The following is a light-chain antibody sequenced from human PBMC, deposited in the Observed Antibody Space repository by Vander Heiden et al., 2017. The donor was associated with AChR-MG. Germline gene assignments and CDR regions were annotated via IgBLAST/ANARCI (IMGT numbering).Light chain of an antibody. J-gene: IGKJ1*01. CDR2: AAS. Sequence: DIQMTQSPSSLSASVGDRVTITCRASQDIRIHLAWYQQKPGRVPKLLIYAASTLQSGVPSRFSGSGSGTDFTLTISSLQPEDVATYYCQKYDRAPRTFGQGTKVEIK. CDR3: QKYDRAPRT. V-gene: IGKV1-27*01. CDR1: QDIRIH.